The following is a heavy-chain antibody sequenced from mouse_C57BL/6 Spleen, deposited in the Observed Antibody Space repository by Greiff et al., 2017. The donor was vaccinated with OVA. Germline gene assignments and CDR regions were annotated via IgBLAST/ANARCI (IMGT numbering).Heavy chain of an antibody. Sequence: VQLQQSGAELVRPGASVTLSCKASGYTFTDYEMHWVKQTPVHGLEWIGAIDPETGGTAYNQKFKGKAILTADKSSSTAYMELRSLTSEDSAVYYCTRGDGSSYAFDYWGQGTTLTVSS. J-gene: IGHJ2*01. CDR3: TRGDGSSYAFDY. CDR1: GYTFTDYE. CDR2: IDPETGGT. D-gene: IGHD1-1*01. V-gene: IGHV1-15*01.